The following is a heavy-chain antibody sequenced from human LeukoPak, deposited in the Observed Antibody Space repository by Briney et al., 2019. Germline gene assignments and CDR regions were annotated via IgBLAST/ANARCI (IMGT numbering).Heavy chain of an antibody. CDR1: EYPFTTYE. Sequence: ASVKVSCKTSEYPFTTYEINWARQAAGQGLEWMGWVHPDTGYADYAQKFQGRVTMTSDTSISTAYMELSSLRSDDTAVYFCARGPRNDPWGQGTLVTVSS. D-gene: IGHD1-14*01. CDR3: ARGPRNDP. J-gene: IGHJ5*02. CDR2: VHPDTGYA. V-gene: IGHV1-8*01.